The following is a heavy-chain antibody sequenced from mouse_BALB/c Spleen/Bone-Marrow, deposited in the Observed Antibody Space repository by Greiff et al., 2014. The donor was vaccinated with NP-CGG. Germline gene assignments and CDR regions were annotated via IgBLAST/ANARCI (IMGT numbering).Heavy chain of an antibody. CDR2: ISPYNDGT. CDR1: GYTFTSYI. V-gene: IGHV1-14*01. CDR3: ARRWLPYAMDY. J-gene: IGHJ4*01. D-gene: IGHD2-3*01. Sequence: EVQLQQSGPELVKPGASVKMSCKASGYTFTSYIMHWVKQKPGQGLEWIGYISPYNDGTKYNEKFKCKATLTSDKSSSTAYMELSSLTSEDSAVYYCARRWLPYAMDYWGQGTSVTVSS.